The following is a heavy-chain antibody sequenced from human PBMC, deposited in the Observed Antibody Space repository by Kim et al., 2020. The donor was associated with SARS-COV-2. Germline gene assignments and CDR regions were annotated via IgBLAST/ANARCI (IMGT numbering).Heavy chain of an antibody. CDR3: ANLAYSGSSEAFDI. D-gene: IGHD1-26*01. Sequence: GGSLRLSCAASGFTFSSYGMHWVRQAPGKGLEWVAVISYDGSNKYYADSVKGRFTISRDNSKNTLYLQMNSLRAEDTAVYYCANLAYSGSSEAFDIWGQG. J-gene: IGHJ3*02. CDR2: ISYDGSNK. V-gene: IGHV3-30*18. CDR1: GFTFSSYG.